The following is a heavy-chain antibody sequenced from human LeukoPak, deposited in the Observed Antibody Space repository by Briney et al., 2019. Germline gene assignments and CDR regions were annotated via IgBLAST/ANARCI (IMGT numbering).Heavy chain of an antibody. CDR2: INHSGST. J-gene: IGHJ6*04. CDR1: GGSFSGYY. V-gene: IGHV4-34*01. D-gene: IGHD6-19*01. Sequence: PSETLSLTCAVYGGSFSGYYWSWIRQPPGKGLEWIGEINHSGSTNYNPSLKSRVTISVDTSKNQFSLKLSSVTAADTAVYYCARGRFGGRAVANVGKMGYYYGMDVWGKGTTVTVSS. CDR3: ARGRFGGRAVANVGKMGYYYGMDV.